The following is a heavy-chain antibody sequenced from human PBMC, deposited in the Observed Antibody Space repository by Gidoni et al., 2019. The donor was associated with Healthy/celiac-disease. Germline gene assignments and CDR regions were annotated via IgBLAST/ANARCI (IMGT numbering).Heavy chain of an antibody. Sequence: EVQLVESGGGLVKPGGSLRLSCEASGFTFSSYSMNWVRQAPGKGLEWVSSISSSSSYIYYADSVKGRFTISRDNAKNSLYLQMNSLRAEDTAVYYCARDRHSDAFDIWGQGTMVTVSS. J-gene: IGHJ3*02. CDR2: ISSSSSYI. V-gene: IGHV3-21*01. D-gene: IGHD3-3*02. CDR3: ARDRHSDAFDI. CDR1: GFTFSSYS.